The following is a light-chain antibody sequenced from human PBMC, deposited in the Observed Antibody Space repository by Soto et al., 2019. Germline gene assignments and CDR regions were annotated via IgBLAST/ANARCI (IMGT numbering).Light chain of an antibody. CDR1: TSINTW. J-gene: IGKJ1*01. CDR2: KAS. V-gene: IGKV1-5*03. CDR3: HQYHNFPRT. Sequence: DIPMTQSPSTLSGSVGARAPITCRARTSINTWLAWYPKNPGKAPKLLIYKASSLESGVPSRFSGSGSGTEFTLTISSLQPDDFATYYCHQYHNFPRTFGQGTKVDIK.